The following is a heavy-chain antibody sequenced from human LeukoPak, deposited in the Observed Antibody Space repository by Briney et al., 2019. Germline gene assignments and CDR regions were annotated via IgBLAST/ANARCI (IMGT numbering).Heavy chain of an antibody. D-gene: IGHD6-13*01. CDR1: GFTFSSYG. CDR2: IWYDGSNK. J-gene: IGHJ6*02. V-gene: IGHV3-33*01. Sequence: GGSLRLSCAASGFTFSSYGMHWVRQAPGKGLEWVAVIWYDGSNKYYADSVKGRFTISRDNSKNTLYLQMNSLRAEDTAVYYCARVAYSSSWYHSYYYYGMDVWGQGTTVTVSS. CDR3: ARVAYSSSWYHSYYYYGMDV.